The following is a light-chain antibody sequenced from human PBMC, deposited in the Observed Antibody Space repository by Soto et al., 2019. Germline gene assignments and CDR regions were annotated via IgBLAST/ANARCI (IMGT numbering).Light chain of an antibody. CDR2: AAS. J-gene: IGKJ3*01. CDR3: QQSYSTPPFT. CDR1: QSISSY. V-gene: IGKV1-39*01. Sequence: DIQMTQSPSSLSASVGDRVTITCRASQSISSYLNCYQQKPGKAPKLLIYAASSLQSGVPSRFSGSGSGTDFTLTISSLQPEDFATYNCQQSYSTPPFTFGPGTKVDIK.